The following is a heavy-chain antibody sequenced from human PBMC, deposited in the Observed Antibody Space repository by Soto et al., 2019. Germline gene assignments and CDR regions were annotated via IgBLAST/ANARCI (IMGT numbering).Heavy chain of an antibody. CDR2: ISYDGSNK. V-gene: IGHV3-30*18. Sequence: QVQLVESGGGVVQPGRSLRLSCAASGFTFSSYGMHWVRQAPGKGLEWVAVISYDGSNKYYADSVKGRFTISRDNSKNALYLQMNSLRAEDTAVYYCAKHLGGVFDYWGQGTLVTVSS. CDR1: GFTFSSYG. D-gene: IGHD3-10*01. CDR3: AKHLGGVFDY. J-gene: IGHJ4*02.